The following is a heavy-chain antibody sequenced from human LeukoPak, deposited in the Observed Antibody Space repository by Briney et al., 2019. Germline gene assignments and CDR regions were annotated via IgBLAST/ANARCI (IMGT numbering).Heavy chain of an antibody. CDR1: GFTFSSYA. CDR2: ISYDGSNK. D-gene: IGHD2-2*01. V-gene: IGHV3-30*04. Sequence: PGGSLRLSCAASGFTFSSYAMHWVRQAPGKGLEWVAVISYDGSNKYYADSVKGRLTISRDNSKNTLYLQMNSLRAEDTAVYYCARNSLRYCSSTSCSNFDYWGQGTLVTVSS. CDR3: ARNSLRYCSSTSCSNFDY. J-gene: IGHJ4*02.